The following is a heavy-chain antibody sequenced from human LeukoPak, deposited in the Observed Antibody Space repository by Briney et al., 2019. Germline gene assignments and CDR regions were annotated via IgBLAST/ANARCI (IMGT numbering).Heavy chain of an antibody. V-gene: IGHV1-2*02. J-gene: IGHJ4*02. CDR3: ARAPYSSSYHNY. CDR1: GYTFTGYY. CDR2: INPNSGGT. D-gene: IGHD6-6*01. Sequence: ASVKVSCKASGYTFTGYYMHWVRQAPGQGLEWMGWINPNSGGTNYAQKFQGRVTMTRDTSISTAYMELRSLRSDDTAVYYCARAPYSSSYHNYWGQGTLVTVSS.